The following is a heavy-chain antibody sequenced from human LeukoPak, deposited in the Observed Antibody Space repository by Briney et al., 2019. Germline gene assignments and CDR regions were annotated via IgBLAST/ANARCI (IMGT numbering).Heavy chain of an antibody. CDR1: GFTFSSYA. CDR2: ISGSGGST. V-gene: IGHV3-23*01. CDR3: AKDQGLLLALDV. J-gene: IGHJ6*04. Sequence: GGSLRLSCAASGFTFSSYAMSWVRQAPGKGLEWVSAISGSGGSTYYADSAKGRFTISRDNSKNTLYLQMNSLRAEDTAVYYCAKDQGLLLALDVWGKGTTVTVSS.